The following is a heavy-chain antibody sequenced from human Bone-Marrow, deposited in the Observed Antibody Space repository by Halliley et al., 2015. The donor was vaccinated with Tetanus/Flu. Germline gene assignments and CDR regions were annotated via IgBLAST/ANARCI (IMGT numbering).Heavy chain of an antibody. Sequence: VSTVFGNGGGSYYADTVKGRFTMSRDNSKNTLYLWMNNLRADDTAVYFCAKREGQQVWQYSFDFWGQGTLVTVSS. D-gene: IGHD2-2*01. CDR3: AKREGQQVWQYSFDF. J-gene: IGHJ4*02. CDR2: VFGNGGGS. V-gene: IGHV3-23*01.